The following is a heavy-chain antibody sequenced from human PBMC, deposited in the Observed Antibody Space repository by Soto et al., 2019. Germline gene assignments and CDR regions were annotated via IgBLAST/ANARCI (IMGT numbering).Heavy chain of an antibody. J-gene: IGHJ4*02. CDR1: GGSISSYY. D-gene: IGHD2-15*01. V-gene: IGHV4-59*01. CDR3: ARYADCSGGSCYYFDY. CDR2: IYYSGST. Sequence: SETLSLTCTVSGGSISSYYWSWIRQPPGKGLEWIGYIYYSGSTNYNPSLKSRVTISVDTSKNQFSLKLSSVTAADTAVYYCARYADCSGGSCYYFDYWGQGTLVPVSS.